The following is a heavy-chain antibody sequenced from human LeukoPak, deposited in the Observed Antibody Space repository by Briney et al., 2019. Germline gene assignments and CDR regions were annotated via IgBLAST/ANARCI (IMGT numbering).Heavy chain of an antibody. V-gene: IGHV3-23*01. J-gene: IGHJ4*02. CDR1: GFTFSSYA. CDR2: ISGSGGST. D-gene: IGHD4-17*01. Sequence: GGSLRLSCAASGFTFSSYAMSWVRQAPGKGLEWVSAISGSGGSTYYADSVKGRFTISRDNSKNTLYLQMNSLKTEDTAVYYCTTELATVTLDYWGQGTLVTVSS. CDR3: TTELATVTLDY.